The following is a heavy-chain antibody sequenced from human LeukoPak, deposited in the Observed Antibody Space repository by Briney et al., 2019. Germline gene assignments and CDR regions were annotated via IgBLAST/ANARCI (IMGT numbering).Heavy chain of an antibody. CDR3: LTVVETTIAAFDI. D-gene: IGHD1-26*01. CDR2: ISVRGGTT. J-gene: IGHJ3*02. CDR1: GFTFNNYA. V-gene: IGHV3-23*01. Sequence: GGSLRLSCAASGFTFNNYAMTWVRQAPGKGLEWVSAISVRGGTTYYADSVKGRFTISTDNAKKTLYLQMNSLRVEDTAVYYCLTVVETTIAAFDIWGQGTMVTVSS.